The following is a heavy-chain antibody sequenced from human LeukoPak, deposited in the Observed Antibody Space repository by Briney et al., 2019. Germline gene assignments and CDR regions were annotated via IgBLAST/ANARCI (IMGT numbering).Heavy chain of an antibody. V-gene: IGHV1-18*03. CDR3: ARTPYHDSSGFDHFNY. CDR1: GYTFSNYG. CDR2: ISAYSGNS. J-gene: IGHJ4*02. Sequence: ASVKVSCNVSGYTFSNYGITWVRQAPGQGLEWMGWISAYSGNSNYARKFFDRLIMTVDSSTSTAYMELKSLRSDDMAVYYCARTPYHDSSGFDHFNYWGQGTLVTVSS. D-gene: IGHD3-22*01.